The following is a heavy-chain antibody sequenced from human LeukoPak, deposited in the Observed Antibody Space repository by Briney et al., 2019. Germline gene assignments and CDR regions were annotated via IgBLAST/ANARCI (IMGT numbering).Heavy chain of an antibody. V-gene: IGHV3-48*03. D-gene: IGHD6-13*01. CDR1: GFTFSSYE. J-gene: IGHJ4*02. Sequence: GGSLRLSCAASGFTFSSYEMNWVRQAPGKGLEWVSYISSSGSTIYYADSVKGRFTISRDNAKNSLYLQMNSLRAEDTAVYYCARYSSSWYMVFDYWGQGTLVTVSS. CDR2: ISSSGSTI. CDR3: ARYSSSWYMVFDY.